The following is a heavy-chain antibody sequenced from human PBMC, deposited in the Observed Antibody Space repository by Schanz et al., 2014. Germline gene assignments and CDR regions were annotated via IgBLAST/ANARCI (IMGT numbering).Heavy chain of an antibody. J-gene: IGHJ6*04. CDR3: ARPPNNTDFWSGYPLRAASASKMDV. V-gene: IGHV3-7*01. CDR2: IKQEGDEK. D-gene: IGHD3-3*01. CDR1: AFIFRSYS. Sequence: EVQLVESGGGLVQPGGSLRLSCAASAFIFRSYSMHWVRQAPGKGLEWVASIKQEGDEKNYVDSVKGRFTISRDNAKNSLYLQMNSLRAEDTAVYYCARPPNNTDFWSGYPLRAASASKMDVWAKGPRSPSPQ.